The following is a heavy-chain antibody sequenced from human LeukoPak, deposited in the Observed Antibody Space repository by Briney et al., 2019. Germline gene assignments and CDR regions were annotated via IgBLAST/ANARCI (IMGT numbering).Heavy chain of an antibody. CDR3: ARRAPSHDFDD. V-gene: IGHV3-21*01. J-gene: IGHJ4*02. CDR2: ISTTSGNI. CDR1: GFTFSSYS. Sequence: GGSLRLSCAASGFTFSSYSMNWVRQAPGKGLEWVGAISTTSGNIYYADSVKGRFTISRDNAKNSLYLQMNRLRVEDTALYYCARRAPSHDFDDWGQGTLVTVSS.